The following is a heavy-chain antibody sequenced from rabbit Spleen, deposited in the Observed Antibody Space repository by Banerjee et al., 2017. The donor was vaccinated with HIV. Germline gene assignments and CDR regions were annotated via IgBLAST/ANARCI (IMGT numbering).Heavy chain of an antibody. CDR2: IHAGSTNNI. CDR1: GFSFSAGYY. J-gene: IGHJ6*01. V-gene: IGHV1S40*01. D-gene: IGHD8-1*01. Sequence: QSLEESGGDLVKPGASLTLTCTASGFSFSAGYYMCWVRQAPGKGLEWIACIHAGSTNNIYYASWAKGRFTISKTSSTTGTLQMTSLTAADTATYFCARDAGTSFSTYGMDLWGQGTLVTVS. CDR3: ARDAGTSFSTYGMDL.